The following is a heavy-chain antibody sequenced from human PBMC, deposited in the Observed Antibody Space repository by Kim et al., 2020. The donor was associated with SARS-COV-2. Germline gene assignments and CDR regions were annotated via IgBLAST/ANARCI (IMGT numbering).Heavy chain of an antibody. CDR2: TSSDGSNI. CDR3: ARDRIGTGFDY. V-gene: IGHV3-48*03. Sequence: GGSLRLSCAASGFTFNNYEMNWVRQAPGKGLEWVSYTSSDGSNIRYADSVKGRFTISRDNAKNSLYLQMNSLKAEDTAVYYCARDRIGTGFDYWGQGTPVTVSS. J-gene: IGHJ4*02. D-gene: IGHD1-1*01. CDR1: GFTFNNYE.